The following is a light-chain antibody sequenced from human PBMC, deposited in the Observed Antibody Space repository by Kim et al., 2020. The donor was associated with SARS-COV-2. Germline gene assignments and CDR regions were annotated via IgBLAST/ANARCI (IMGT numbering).Light chain of an antibody. CDR3: KKYNNFSRVRIT. CDR1: QNINDQ. Sequence: DTQMTQSPSSLSASIGDRVTITCQASQNINDQLHWYQQKHGKAPKLLIYDASNLQTGVPSRFSGSSSGTEFTFTISSLQPEDVATYYCKKYNNFSRVRITFGGGTKLEI. V-gene: IGKV1-33*01. J-gene: IGKJ4*01. CDR2: DAS.